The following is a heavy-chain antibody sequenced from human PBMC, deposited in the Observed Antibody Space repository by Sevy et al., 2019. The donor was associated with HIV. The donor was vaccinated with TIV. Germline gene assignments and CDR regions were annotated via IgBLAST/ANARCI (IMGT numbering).Heavy chain of an antibody. CDR1: GFTFSTYN. V-gene: IGHV3-21*01. CDR3: ARDRRTLNYYGSSGSHYYFDY. Sequence: GGSLRLSCAASGFTFSTYNMNWVRQAPGKGLEWVSSITDSSNYIYHADSVKGRFTISRDNAKNSLYLQMNSLRAEDTAVYFCARDRRTLNYYGSSGSHYYFDYWGQGTLVTVSS. J-gene: IGHJ4*02. D-gene: IGHD3-22*01. CDR2: ITDSSNYI.